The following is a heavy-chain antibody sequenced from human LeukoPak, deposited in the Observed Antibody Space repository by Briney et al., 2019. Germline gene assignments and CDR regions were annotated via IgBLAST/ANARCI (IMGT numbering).Heavy chain of an antibody. Sequence: HPGGSLRLSCAASGFTFSSYAMSWVRQAPGKGLEWVSAISGSGGSTYYADSVKGRFTISRDNSKNTLYLQMNSLRAEDTAVYYCASPWDIVVVPAAIPYYYGMDVWGQGTTVTVSS. D-gene: IGHD2-2*02. CDR3: ASPWDIVVVPAAIPYYYGMDV. CDR2: ISGSGGST. CDR1: GFTFSSYA. V-gene: IGHV3-23*01. J-gene: IGHJ6*02.